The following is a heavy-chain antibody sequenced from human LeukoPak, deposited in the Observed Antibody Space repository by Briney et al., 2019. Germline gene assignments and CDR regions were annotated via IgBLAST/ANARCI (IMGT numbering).Heavy chain of an antibody. Sequence: ASVKVSCKASGYTFTSYGISWVRQAPGQGLEWMGWISAYNGNTNYAQKLQGRVTMTTDTSTSTAYMELRSLRSDDTAVYYCARDGSIVVVMYYYYGMDVWGRGTTVTVSS. J-gene: IGHJ6*02. V-gene: IGHV1-18*01. CDR1: GYTFTSYG. D-gene: IGHD3-22*01. CDR2: ISAYNGNT. CDR3: ARDGSIVVVMYYYYGMDV.